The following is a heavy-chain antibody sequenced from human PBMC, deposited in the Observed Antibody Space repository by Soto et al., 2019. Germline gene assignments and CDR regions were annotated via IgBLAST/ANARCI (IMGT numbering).Heavy chain of an antibody. D-gene: IGHD2-15*01. CDR1: GFTFSSYG. J-gene: IGHJ3*02. Sequence: QVQLVESGGGVVQPGRSLRLSCAASGFTFSSYGMHWVRQAPGKGLEWVAVIWYDGSNKYYADSVKGRFTISRDNSKNTLYLERNSLRAEDTAVYYCAREGRDIVVVVAASDAFDIWGQGTMVTVSS. V-gene: IGHV3-33*01. CDR2: IWYDGSNK. CDR3: AREGRDIVVVVAASDAFDI.